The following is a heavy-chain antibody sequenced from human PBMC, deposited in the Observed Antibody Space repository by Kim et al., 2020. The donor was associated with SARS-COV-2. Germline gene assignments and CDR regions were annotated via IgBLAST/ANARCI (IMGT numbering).Heavy chain of an antibody. D-gene: IGHD3-10*01. Sequence: GGSLRLSCAASGFTFSSYGMHWVRQAPGKGLEWVAVISYDGSNKYYADSVKGRFTISRDNSKNTLYLQMNSLRAEDTAVYYCAKHGSGEYYYGMDVWGQGTTVTVSS. CDR1: GFTFSSYG. CDR2: ISYDGSNK. V-gene: IGHV3-30*18. CDR3: AKHGSGEYYYGMDV. J-gene: IGHJ6*02.